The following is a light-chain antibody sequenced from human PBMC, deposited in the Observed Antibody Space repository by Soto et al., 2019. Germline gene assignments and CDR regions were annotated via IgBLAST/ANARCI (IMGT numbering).Light chain of an antibody. J-gene: IGLJ3*02. Sequence: QTVVTQPPSVSEAPRQRVTISCSGGSSNIGNNGVNWYQQLPGKAPKLLIYYDDLLPSGVSDRFSGSKSGTSASLAIRGLQSEDEADYYCAVWDDSLNAWVFGGGTKLTVL. CDR3: AVWDDSLNAWV. CDR1: SSNIGNNG. V-gene: IGLV1-36*01. CDR2: YDD.